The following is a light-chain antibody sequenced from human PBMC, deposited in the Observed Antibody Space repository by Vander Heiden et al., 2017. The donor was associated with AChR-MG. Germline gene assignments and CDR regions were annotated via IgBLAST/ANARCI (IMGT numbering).Light chain of an antibody. CDR3: SSYTSISTVV. J-gene: IGLJ3*02. CDR1: SSDIGSYNR. V-gene: IGLV2-18*02. Sequence: SALTQAPSVSGSPGQSVTISCTGTSSDIGSYNRVSWYQQPPGTAPKLMIYDVTNRPSGVPDRFSGSKSGNTASLTISGLQAEDEADYYCSSYTSISTVVFGGGTKLT. CDR2: DVT.